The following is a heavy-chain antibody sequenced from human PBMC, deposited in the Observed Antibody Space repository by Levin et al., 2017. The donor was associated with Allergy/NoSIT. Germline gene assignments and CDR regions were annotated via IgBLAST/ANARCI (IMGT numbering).Heavy chain of an antibody. J-gene: IGHJ4*02. CDR3: ARASTGDFWSGYYTYFDY. D-gene: IGHD3-3*01. V-gene: IGHV1-69*13. CDR2: IIPIFGTA. Sequence: SVKVSCKASGGTFSSYAISWVRQAPGQGLEWMGGIIPIFGTANYAQKFQGRVTITADESTSTAYMELSSLRSEDTAVYYCARASTGDFWSGYYTYFDYWGQGTLVTVSS. CDR1: GGTFSSYA.